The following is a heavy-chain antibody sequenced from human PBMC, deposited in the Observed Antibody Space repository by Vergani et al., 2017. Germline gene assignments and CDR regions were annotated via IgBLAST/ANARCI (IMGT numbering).Heavy chain of an antibody. CDR1: GFPLSNFD. CDR3: AKHFRGWGSDY. V-gene: IGHV3-30*02. CDR2: IQFDGSNQ. Sequence: QVQLVESGGGVARRGGPLRLPCAPSGFPLSNFDMQWIRQGPGKGLEFVAFIQFDGSNQYYADSVKGRFTLSRDFSKNTLYLQMNSLRTDDTATYYCAKHFRGWGSDYWGQGTQVIVSS. D-gene: IGHD3-16*01. J-gene: IGHJ4*02.